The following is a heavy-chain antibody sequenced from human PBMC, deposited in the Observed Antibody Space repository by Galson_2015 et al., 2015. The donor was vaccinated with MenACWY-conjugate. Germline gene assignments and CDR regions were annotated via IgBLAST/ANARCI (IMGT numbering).Heavy chain of an antibody. Sequence: SLRLSCAASGFTFDDYWMTWVRQAPGKGLEWVSGINWKGGTTNYADSVKGRFTISRDNAKNSLYLQMNSLRAEDTALYYCARGRGSSSTSCYDSWGQGTLVTVSS. CDR3: ARGRGSSSTSCYDS. CDR1: GFTFDDYW. D-gene: IGHD2-2*01. J-gene: IGHJ4*02. CDR2: INWKGGTT. V-gene: IGHV3-20*04.